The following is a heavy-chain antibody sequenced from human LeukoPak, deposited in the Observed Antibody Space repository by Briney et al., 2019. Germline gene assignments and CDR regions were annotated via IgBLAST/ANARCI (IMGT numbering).Heavy chain of an antibody. CDR3: ARVVTERADNWHDVGPAYYYHYYHYGMDV. V-gene: IGHV3-48*01. J-gene: IGHJ6*02. D-gene: IGHD1-1*01. CDR2: ISSSSINI. Sequence: PGGSLRLSCAASGFTFSSYSMNWVRQAPGKGLEWVSYISSSSINIYYADSVKGRFTISRDNAKNSLYLQMNSLRAEDTAVYYCARVVTERADNWHDVGPAYYYHYYHYGMDVWGQGTTVTVSS. CDR1: GFTFSSYS.